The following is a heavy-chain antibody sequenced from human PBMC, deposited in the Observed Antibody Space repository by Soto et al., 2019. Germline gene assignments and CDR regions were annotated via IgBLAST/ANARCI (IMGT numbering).Heavy chain of an antibody. Sequence: QVQLVQSGAEVKKPGASVKVSCKASGYTFTGHYIHWVRQAPGQGPEWMGEIGPASGDTRYAQKFQGRVTMTRDTSITTVYMELNNLSPDDTAVYYCGRGRSGQIVVFYWGQGTPVTVSS. J-gene: IGHJ4*02. D-gene: IGHD1-26*01. CDR2: IGPASGDT. CDR1: GYTFTGHY. V-gene: IGHV1-2*02. CDR3: GRGRSGQIVVFY.